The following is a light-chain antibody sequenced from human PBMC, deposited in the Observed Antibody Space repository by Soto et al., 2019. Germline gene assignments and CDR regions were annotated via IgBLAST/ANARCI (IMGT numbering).Light chain of an antibody. CDR3: QQYGSSRWT. CDR1: QSISSTY. CDR2: GAS. V-gene: IGKV3-20*01. Sequence: EIVLTQSPGTLSLSPGERATLSCRASQSISSTYLAWYQQKLGQAPRLLIYGASSRATGIPDRFSGSGSGTDFTLTISRLQPEDYAVYYCQQYGSSRWTLGQGTKVDIK. J-gene: IGKJ1*01.